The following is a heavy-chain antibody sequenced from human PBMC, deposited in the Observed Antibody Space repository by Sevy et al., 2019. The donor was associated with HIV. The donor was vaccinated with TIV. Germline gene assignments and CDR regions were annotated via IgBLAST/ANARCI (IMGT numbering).Heavy chain of an antibody. Sequence: GGSLRLSCAASGFTFSSYSMNWVRQAPGKGLEWVSSISSSSSYIYYADSVKGRFTISRDNAKNSRYLQMNSLRAEDTAVYYCAREYYDSSSSVYIDYWGQGTLVTVSS. CDR1: GFTFSSYS. CDR3: AREYYDSSSSVYIDY. J-gene: IGHJ4*02. D-gene: IGHD3-22*01. V-gene: IGHV3-21*01. CDR2: ISSSSSYI.